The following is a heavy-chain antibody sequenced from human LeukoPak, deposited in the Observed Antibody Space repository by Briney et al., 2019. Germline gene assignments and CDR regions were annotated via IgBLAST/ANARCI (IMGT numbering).Heavy chain of an antibody. D-gene: IGHD6-13*01. J-gene: IGHJ4*02. V-gene: IGHV4-61*02. CDR2: ISTSGST. CDR3: ARAAAAGLDS. CDR1: DGSISSGSYY. Sequence: PSETLSLTCTVSDGSISSGSYYWTWIRRPAGKGLEWIGRISTSGSTNYNPSLKSRVTISADTSKNQFSLRLNSVTAAYTAVYYCARAAAAGLDSWGQGPVVTVSS.